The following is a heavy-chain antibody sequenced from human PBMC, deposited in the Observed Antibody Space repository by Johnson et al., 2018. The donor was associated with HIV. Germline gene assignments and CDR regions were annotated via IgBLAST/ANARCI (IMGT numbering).Heavy chain of an antibody. CDR3: ARGPILEWLSGYVFDM. D-gene: IGHD3-3*01. Sequence: QMLLVESGGGVVQPGRSLRLSCAASGFRFSTYALHWVRQTPGKGLEWVALISDDGSKIYHADSVKGRFTISRDNSKNTLYLQMNSLRVEDTAMYYCARGPILEWLSGYVFDMWGQGTMVTVSS. V-gene: IGHV3-30*04. J-gene: IGHJ3*02. CDR2: ISDDGSKI. CDR1: GFRFSTYA.